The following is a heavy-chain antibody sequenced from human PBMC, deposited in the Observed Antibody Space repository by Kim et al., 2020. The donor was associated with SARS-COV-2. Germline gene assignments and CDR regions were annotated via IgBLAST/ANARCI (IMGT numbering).Heavy chain of an antibody. CDR1: GFSFSNYW. V-gene: IGHV3-7*03. CDR2: INEDGREK. CDR3: ARDDITLFDS. J-gene: IGHJ4*02. Sequence: GGSLRLSCAASGFSFSNYWMSWVRQAPGKGLEWVANINEDGREKYYVDSVKGRFSISRDNAKRSLYLQVRSLRADDTAVYYCARDDITLFDSWGQGTLVTVSS. D-gene: IGHD2-15*01.